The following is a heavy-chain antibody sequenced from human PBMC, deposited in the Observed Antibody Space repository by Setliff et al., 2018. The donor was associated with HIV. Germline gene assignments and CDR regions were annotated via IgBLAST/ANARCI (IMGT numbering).Heavy chain of an antibody. J-gene: IGHJ3*02. CDR3: ATARILGYCSSTSCSNAFDS. V-gene: IGHV1-24*01. D-gene: IGHD2-2*01. CDR1: GYTFTELS. Sequence: GASVKVSCKVSGYTFTELSMHWVRQAPGTGLEWMGGFDPEDGETIYAQKFQGRVTMTEDTSPDKAYMELSSLRSEDTAVYYCATARILGYCSSTSCSNAFDSWGQGTKVTVSS. CDR2: FDPEDGET.